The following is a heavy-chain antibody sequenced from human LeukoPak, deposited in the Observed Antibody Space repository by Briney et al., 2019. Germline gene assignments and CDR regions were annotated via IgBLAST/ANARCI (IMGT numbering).Heavy chain of an antibody. CDR2: IIPIFGTA. V-gene: IGHV1-69*13. J-gene: IGHJ4*02. CDR3: ARGGIQLWSFDY. D-gene: IGHD5-18*01. CDR1: GGTFSSYA. Sequence: SVKVSCKTSGGTFSSYAISWVRQAPGQGLEWMGGIIPIFGTANYAQKFQGRVTITADESTSTAYMELSSLRSEDTAVYYCARGGIQLWSFDYWGQGTLVTVSS.